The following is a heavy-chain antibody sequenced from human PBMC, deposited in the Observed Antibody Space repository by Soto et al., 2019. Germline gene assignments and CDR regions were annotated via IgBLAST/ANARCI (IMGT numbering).Heavy chain of an antibody. D-gene: IGHD3-3*01. V-gene: IGHV1-8*01. J-gene: IGHJ5*02. Sequence: ASVKVSCKASGYTFTSYDINWVRQATGQGLEWMGWMNPNSGNTGYAQKFQGRVTMTRNTSISTAYMELSSLRSEDTAVYYCARQNAEIITILRFDPWGQGTLVTVSS. CDR1: GYTFTSYD. CDR3: ARQNAEIITILRFDP. CDR2: MNPNSGNT.